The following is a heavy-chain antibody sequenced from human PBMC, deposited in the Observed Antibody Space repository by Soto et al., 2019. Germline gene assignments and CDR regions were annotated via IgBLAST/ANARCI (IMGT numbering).Heavy chain of an antibody. Sequence: SETLSLTCTVSGGSISSGGCYWSWISQHPGKGLEWIGNIYYSGSTYYNPSLKSRVNISVDTSKNQFSLKLSSVTAADTAVYYCARYVLAEPGFDYWGQGTLVTVSS. D-gene: IGHD6-19*01. CDR2: IYYSGST. V-gene: IGHV4-31*03. CDR3: ARYVLAEPGFDY. CDR1: GGSISSGGCY. J-gene: IGHJ4*02.